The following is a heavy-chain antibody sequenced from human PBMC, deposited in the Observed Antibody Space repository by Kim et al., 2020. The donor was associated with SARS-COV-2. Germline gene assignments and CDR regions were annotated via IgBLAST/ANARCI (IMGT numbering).Heavy chain of an antibody. D-gene: IGHD6-13*01. CDR3: ARGQRRMRIAAAGFFDY. V-gene: IGHV4-34*01. J-gene: IGHJ4*02. Sequence: LKGRVTISVDTSTNQFSLKRSSVTAADTAVYYCARGQRRMRIAAAGFFDYWGQGTLVTVSS.